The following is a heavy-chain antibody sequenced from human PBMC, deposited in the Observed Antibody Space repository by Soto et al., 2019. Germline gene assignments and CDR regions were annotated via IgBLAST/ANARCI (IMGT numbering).Heavy chain of an antibody. CDR1: GFDFSRYT. J-gene: IGHJ4*02. D-gene: IGHD3-10*01. Sequence: GGSLRLSCTASGFDFSRYTLNWVRRAPGRGLEWVSSIDHSSNYLYYTDSVRGRFTISRDNTKSSLFLQLDSLRADDTAAYYCGSFGASTFWGQGTLVTVSS. CDR3: GSFGASTF. V-gene: IGHV3-21*01. CDR2: IDHSSNYL.